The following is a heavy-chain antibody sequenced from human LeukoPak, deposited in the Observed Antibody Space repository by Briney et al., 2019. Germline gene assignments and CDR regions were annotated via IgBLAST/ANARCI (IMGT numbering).Heavy chain of an antibody. CDR1: GLTFSDHY. J-gene: IGHJ4*02. CDR2: IKSKTYGVAT. V-gene: IGHV3-15*01. CDR3: ATEFFQNGYNF. Sequence: PGGSLRLSCAASGLTFSDHYMDWVRQAPGKGLEWVGHIKSKTYGVATDYAAPVKGRFTISRDDSKNTLYLQMNSLKIDDTAVYHCATEFFQNGYNFWGQGTLVTVSS. D-gene: IGHD3-22*01.